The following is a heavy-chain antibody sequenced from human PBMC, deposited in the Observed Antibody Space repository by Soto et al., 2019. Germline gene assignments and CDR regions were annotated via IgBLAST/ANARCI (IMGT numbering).Heavy chain of an antibody. CDR1: GFTFSSYS. D-gene: IGHD3-10*01. J-gene: IGHJ3*02. V-gene: IGHV3-48*01. Sequence: GGSLRLSCAASGFTFSSYSMNWVRQAPGKGLEWVSYISSSSSTIYYADSVKGRFTISRDNAKNSLYLQMNSLRAEDTAVYYCASAELYYYGSGSYTNAFDIWGQGTMVTVSS. CDR2: ISSSSSTI. CDR3: ASAELYYYGSGSYTNAFDI.